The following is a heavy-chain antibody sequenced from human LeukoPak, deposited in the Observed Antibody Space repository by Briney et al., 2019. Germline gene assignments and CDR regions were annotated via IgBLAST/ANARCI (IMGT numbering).Heavy chain of an antibody. J-gene: IGHJ6*02. CDR3: ARAMDV. V-gene: IGHV3-7*03. CDR2: IKQDGSEK. Sequence: GGSLRLSCAASGFTFSSCGMHWVRQAPGKGLEWVANIKQDGSEKYYVDSVKGRFTISRDNAKNSLYLQMNSLRAEDTAVYYCARAMDVWGQGTTVTVSS. CDR1: GFTFSSCG.